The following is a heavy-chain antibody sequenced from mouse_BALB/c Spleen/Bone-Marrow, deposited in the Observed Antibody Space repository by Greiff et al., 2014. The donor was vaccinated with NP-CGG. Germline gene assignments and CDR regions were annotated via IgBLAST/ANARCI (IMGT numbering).Heavy chain of an antibody. CDR2: IYPGDGDT. D-gene: IGHD1-1*01. CDR1: GYAFSSYW. J-gene: IGHJ2*01. CDR3: ARSGYGSNYDY. V-gene: IGHV1-80*01. Sequence: VQLVESGAELVRPGSSVKISCKASGYAFSSYWMIWVKQRPGRGLEWIGQIYPGDGDTNYNGKFKGKATLTADKSSSTAYMQLSSLTSEDSAVYFCARSGYGSNYDYWGQGTTLTVSS.